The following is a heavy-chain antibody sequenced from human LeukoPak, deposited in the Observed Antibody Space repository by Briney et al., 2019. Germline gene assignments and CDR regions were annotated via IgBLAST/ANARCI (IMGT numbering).Heavy chain of an antibody. J-gene: IGHJ6*03. D-gene: IGHD2-21*02. CDR2: TNWNAGST. V-gene: IGHV3-20*04. Sequence: GGSLRLSCAASGFTFDDYGMSWVRQAPGKGLEWVSGTNWNAGSTGYADSVKGRSTISRDNAKKSLYLQMNSLRAEDTALYYCARELTTGIGYYYMDVWGKGTTVTVSS. CDR1: GFTFDDYG. CDR3: ARELTTGIGYYYMDV.